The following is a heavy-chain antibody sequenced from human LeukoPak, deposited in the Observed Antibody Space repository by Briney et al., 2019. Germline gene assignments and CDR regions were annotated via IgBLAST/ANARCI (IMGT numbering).Heavy chain of an antibody. CDR3: ARERPILTGYYAFDY. CDR1: GGSISSSGYY. Sequence: SETLSLTCTASGGSISSSGYYWGWIRQHPGKGLEWIGYIYYSGSTYYNPSLKSRVTISVDTSKNQFSLKLSSVTAADTAVYYFARERPILTGYYAFDYWGQGTLVTVSS. V-gene: IGHV4-31*03. D-gene: IGHD3-9*01. J-gene: IGHJ4*02. CDR2: IYYSGST.